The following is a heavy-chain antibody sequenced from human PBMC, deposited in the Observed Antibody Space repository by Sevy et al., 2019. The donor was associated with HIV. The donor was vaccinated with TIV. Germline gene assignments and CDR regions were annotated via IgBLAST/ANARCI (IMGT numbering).Heavy chain of an antibody. CDR2: IVPVFGTS. CDR1: GGTLTNYA. V-gene: IGHV1-69*13. Sequence: ASVKVSCKASGGTLTNYAISWVRQAPGQGLEWMGEIVPVFGTSHHARSFQGRVTITADESTSTAYMELGSLRSEDTAVYYCTGGADCSNGVCYPRGFDPWGQGTLVTVSS. J-gene: IGHJ5*02. D-gene: IGHD2-8*01. CDR3: TGGADCSNGVCYPRGFDP.